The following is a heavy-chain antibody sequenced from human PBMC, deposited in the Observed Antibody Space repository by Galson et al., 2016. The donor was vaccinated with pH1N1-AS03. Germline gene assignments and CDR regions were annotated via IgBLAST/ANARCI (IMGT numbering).Heavy chain of an antibody. V-gene: IGHV1-69*02. CDR1: GGTLSSYT. CDR2: INPMVGLA. D-gene: IGHD5-24*01. Sequence: SVKVSCKASGGTLSSYTINWVRQAPGQGLDWMGRINPMVGLADYAQKLQDRVTITADKSTRTVYMELGSLRSEDTAVYYCARVSGEDGRGGYNGASAMDAWGQGTTVTVSS. CDR3: ARVSGEDGRGGYNGASAMDA. J-gene: IGHJ6*02.